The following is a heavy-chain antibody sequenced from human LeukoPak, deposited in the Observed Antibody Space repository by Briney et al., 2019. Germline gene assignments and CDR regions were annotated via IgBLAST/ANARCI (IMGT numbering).Heavy chain of an antibody. CDR3: ASSYPHTYYYYMDV. CDR2: IIPIFGTA. Sequence: SVTVSCKASGGTFSSYAISWVRQAPGQGLEWMGGIIPIFGTANYAQKFQGRVTITTDESTSTAYMELSSLRSEDTAVYYCASSYPHTYYYYMDVWGKGTTVTVSS. CDR1: GGTFSSYA. V-gene: IGHV1-69*05. J-gene: IGHJ6*03.